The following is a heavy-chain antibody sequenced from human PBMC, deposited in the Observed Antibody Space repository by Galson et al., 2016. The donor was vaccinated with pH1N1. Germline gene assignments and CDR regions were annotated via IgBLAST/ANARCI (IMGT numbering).Heavy chain of an antibody. Sequence: TLSLTCSVSGGSIRIGGFYWSWVRQHPGKGLEWIGYIYHSGSTSYKPSLKSRASISVDTSKNQFSLQLRSVTAADTAVYYCARENIVVGEGWDYGMDVWGQGTTVTVSS. D-gene: IGHD2-15*01. CDR3: ARENIVVGEGWDYGMDV. V-gene: IGHV4-31*03. CDR1: GGSIRIGGFY. CDR2: IYHSGST. J-gene: IGHJ6*02.